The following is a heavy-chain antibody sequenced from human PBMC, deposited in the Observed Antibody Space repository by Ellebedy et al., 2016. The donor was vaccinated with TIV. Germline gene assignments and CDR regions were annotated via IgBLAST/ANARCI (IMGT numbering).Heavy chain of an antibody. CDR3: AKTSCPASTCYCFDS. Sequence: SLKISCAASGLNFDDHAMHWVRQAPGKGLEWVSGISWNSGNIGYADSVKGRFTISRDNAKNSLYLQMNSLRAADTSLYYCAKTSCPASTCYCFDSWGQGTLVTVSS. V-gene: IGHV3-9*01. CDR1: GLNFDDHA. D-gene: IGHD6-13*01. J-gene: IGHJ4*02. CDR2: ISWNSGNI.